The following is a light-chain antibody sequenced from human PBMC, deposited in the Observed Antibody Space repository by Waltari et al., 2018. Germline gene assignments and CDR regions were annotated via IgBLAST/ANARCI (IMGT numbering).Light chain of an antibody. V-gene: IGKV3-20*01. CDR2: AAS. Sequence: EIVLTQSPGTLSLSPGERATLSCRASQSVSRALAWYQPKPGQAPRLLFYAASTRATGVPDRVSGSWSGTDFSLTISRLDPEDFAVYYCQHYVNLPVTFGQGTKVEI. CDR3: QHYVNLPVT. J-gene: IGKJ1*01. CDR1: QSVSRA.